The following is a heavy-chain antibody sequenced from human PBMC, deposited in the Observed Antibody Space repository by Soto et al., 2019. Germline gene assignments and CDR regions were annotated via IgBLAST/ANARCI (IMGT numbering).Heavy chain of an antibody. Sequence: EVQLLESGGGLVQPGGSLRLSCAASGFTFSSYAMSCVRPAPGKGLEWVSAISGSGGSTYYADSVKGRFTISRDNSKHTPCLQMNCLRGEDTAVYYCAKEGDCRGGSCSYDAFDIWGQGTMVTVSS. CDR1: GFTFSSYA. V-gene: IGHV3-23*01. D-gene: IGHD2-15*01. CDR3: AKEGDCRGGSCSYDAFDI. CDR2: ISGSGGST. J-gene: IGHJ3*02.